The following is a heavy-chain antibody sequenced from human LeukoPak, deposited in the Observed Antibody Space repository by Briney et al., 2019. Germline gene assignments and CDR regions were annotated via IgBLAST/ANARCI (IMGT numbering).Heavy chain of an antibody. CDR2: ISGSGGST. J-gene: IGHJ5*02. CDR3: AKESCSGGSCYVNWFDP. D-gene: IGHD2-15*01. CDR1: GFTFSSYA. Sequence: GRSLRLSCAASGFTFSSYAMSWVRQAPGKGLEWVSAISGSGGSTYYADSVKGRFTISRDNSKNTLYLQMNSLRAEDTAVYYCAKESCSGGSCYVNWFDPWGQGTLVTVSS. V-gene: IGHV3-23*01.